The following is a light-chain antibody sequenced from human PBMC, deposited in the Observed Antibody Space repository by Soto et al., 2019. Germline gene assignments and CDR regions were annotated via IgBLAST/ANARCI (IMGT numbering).Light chain of an antibody. J-gene: IGLJ1*01. V-gene: IGLV2-11*01. Sequence: LTQPRSVSGSPGQSITISCTGSSSDVGSYNYVSWYQQRPGQAPKFMIYDVNKRPSGVSHRFSGSKSGNTASLTISGLQADDEADYYCLSYAGSYNFVFGSGTKVTVL. CDR1: SSDVGSYNY. CDR3: LSYAGSYNFV. CDR2: DVN.